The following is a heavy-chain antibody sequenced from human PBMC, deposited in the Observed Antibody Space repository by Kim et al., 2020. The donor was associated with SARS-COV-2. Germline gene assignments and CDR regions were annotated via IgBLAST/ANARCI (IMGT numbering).Heavy chain of an antibody. CDR3: AKSLLGGNYLFES. V-gene: IGHV3-23*01. J-gene: IGHJ4*02. CDR2: ISGGGDNT. CDR1: GFAFSSFA. D-gene: IGHD1-26*01. Sequence: GGSLRLSCAASGFAFSSFAMTWVRQAPGKRPEWVSGISGGGDNTFYTDSVKGRFSISRANSRNTLYLQMNSLTAGDTAIYYCAKSLLGGNYLFESLGQGTL.